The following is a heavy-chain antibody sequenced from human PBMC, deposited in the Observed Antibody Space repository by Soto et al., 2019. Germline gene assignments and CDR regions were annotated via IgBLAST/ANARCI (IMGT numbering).Heavy chain of an antibody. D-gene: IGHD2-2*02. CDR1: GGSISSGHW. Sequence: QVQLQESGPGLVEPSGTLSLTCAVSGGSISSGHWWSWVRQSPGKGLEWIGEIQQSGDTLYSPSLKSRVTISVDKSKNQFSLNLNSLTAADTAVYYCGRQGSYTTEYWGQGTLVTVSS. V-gene: IGHV4-4*02. CDR2: IQQSGDT. CDR3: GRQGSYTTEY. J-gene: IGHJ4*02.